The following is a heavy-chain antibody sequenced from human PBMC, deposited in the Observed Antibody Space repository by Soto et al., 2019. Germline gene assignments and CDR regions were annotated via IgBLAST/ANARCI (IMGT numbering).Heavy chain of an antibody. J-gene: IGHJ3*02. Sequence: GGSLRLSCAASGFSLRSYGMAWVRQAPGKGLEWVSIISRDGGGTYYADSVKGRFTISRDNSKNSLYLQMNSLRTEDTALYYCAKEDRETTPDAFDIWGQGTMVTVSS. D-gene: IGHD1-1*01. CDR2: ISRDGGGT. V-gene: IGHV3-43*02. CDR1: GFSLRSYG. CDR3: AKEDRETTPDAFDI.